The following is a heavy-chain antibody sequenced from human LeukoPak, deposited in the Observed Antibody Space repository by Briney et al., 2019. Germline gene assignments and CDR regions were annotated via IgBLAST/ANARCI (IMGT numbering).Heavy chain of an antibody. J-gene: IGHJ5*02. V-gene: IGHV3-48*01. D-gene: IGHD5-12*01. Sequence: PGGSLRLSCAASGFTFSQYSMNWVRQAPGKGLEWVSHIRSSSETFYADSVKGRFTISRDNARNSLYLQMNNLRCEDTAIYYCARDAGNSGYGCDLWGQGTLVTVSS. CDR2: IRSSSET. CDR3: ARDAGNSGYGCDL. CDR1: GFTFSQYS.